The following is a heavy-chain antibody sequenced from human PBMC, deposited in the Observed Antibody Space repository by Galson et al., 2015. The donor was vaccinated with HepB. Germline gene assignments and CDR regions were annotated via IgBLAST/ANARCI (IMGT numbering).Heavy chain of an antibody. J-gene: IGHJ3*02. CDR3: ARDKGYCRGGSCYFDTFDI. V-gene: IGHV1-3*01. Sequence: SVKVSCKASGYTFSSNALHWVRQAPGQRLEWMGWINAGNGNTKHSQKFQGRVTITRDTSASTAYMELSSLRSEDTAVYYCARDKGYCRGGSCYFDTFDIWGQGTMVTVSS. D-gene: IGHD2-15*01. CDR2: INAGNGNT. CDR1: GYTFSSNA.